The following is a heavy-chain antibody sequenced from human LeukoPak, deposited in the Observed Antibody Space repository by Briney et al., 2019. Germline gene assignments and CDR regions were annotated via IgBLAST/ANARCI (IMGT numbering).Heavy chain of an antibody. CDR2: TYFGGNT. CDR3: ASASQLDSRHDY. D-gene: IGHD3-22*01. V-gene: IGHV4-39*01. Sequence: SETLSLTCTISGGSISSSSYYWGWIRQPPGKGLEWIGNTYFGGNTYFNPSLKSRVTISVDTSKNQFSLKLSSVTAADTAVYYCASASQLDSRHDYWGQGTLVTVSS. J-gene: IGHJ4*02. CDR1: GGSISSSSYY.